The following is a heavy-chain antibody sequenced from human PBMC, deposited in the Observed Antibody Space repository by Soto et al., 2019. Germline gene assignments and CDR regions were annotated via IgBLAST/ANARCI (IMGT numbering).Heavy chain of an antibody. D-gene: IGHD3-3*01. CDR2: INPKNGAT. CDR3: AIQECGFVY. V-gene: IGHV1-2*04. CDR1: GYSFTGYS. Sequence: QVHLVQSGAELKKPGASVKVSCKASGYSFTGYSMHWVRQAPGQGLEWMGWINPKNGATNYARKFQGWVTMIRDTSVSTVHMELRNLKSDDTAVYPCAIQECGFVYWGQGTLVTVSS. J-gene: IGHJ4*02.